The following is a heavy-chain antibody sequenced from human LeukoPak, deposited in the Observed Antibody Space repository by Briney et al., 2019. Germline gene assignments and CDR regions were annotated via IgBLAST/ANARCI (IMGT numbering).Heavy chain of an antibody. J-gene: IGHJ5*02. D-gene: IGHD6-13*01. CDR1: GFTFSSYS. CDR3: AREGYSSSWYFQWFDP. Sequence: GGSLRLSCAASGFTFSSYSMNWVRQAPGKGLEWVSSISSSSSYIYYADSVKGRFTISRDIAKNSLYLQMNSLRAEDTAVYYCAREGYSSSWYFQWFDPWGQGTLVTVSS. V-gene: IGHV3-21*01. CDR2: ISSSSSYI.